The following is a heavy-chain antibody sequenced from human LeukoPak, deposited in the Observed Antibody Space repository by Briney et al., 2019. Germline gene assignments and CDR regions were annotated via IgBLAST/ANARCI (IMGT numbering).Heavy chain of an antibody. CDR1: GYSFTSYW. Sequence: GASLKISCKGSGYSFTSYWIGWVRQMPGKGLEWMGIIYPGDSDTRYSPSFQGQVTISADKSISTAYLQWSSLKASDTAMYYCARRGYCSGGSCYSFDYWGQGTLVTVSS. D-gene: IGHD2-15*01. J-gene: IGHJ4*02. CDR2: IYPGDSDT. V-gene: IGHV5-51*01. CDR3: ARRGYCSGGSCYSFDY.